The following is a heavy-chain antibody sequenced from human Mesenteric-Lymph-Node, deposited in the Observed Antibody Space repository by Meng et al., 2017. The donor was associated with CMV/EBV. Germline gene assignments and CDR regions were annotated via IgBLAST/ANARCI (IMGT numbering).Heavy chain of an antibody. CDR3: ARVFVIAAAGTLGY. CDR2: VIPNAESP. V-gene: IGHV7-4-1*02. D-gene: IGHD6-13*01. CDR1: GYTFTSYD. J-gene: IGHJ4*02. Sequence: SGYTFTSYDMNWEQQSPGQDDAAMRLVIPNAESPLYAQGFTGLFVFSLDTSVSTAYLQISSLKAKDAAVYYCARVFVIAAAGTLGYWGQGTLVTVSS.